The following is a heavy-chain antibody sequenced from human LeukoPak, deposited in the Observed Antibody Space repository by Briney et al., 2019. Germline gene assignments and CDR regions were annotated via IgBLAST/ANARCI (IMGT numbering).Heavy chain of an antibody. CDR1: VCFISRGSSY. V-gene: IGHV4-39*01. CDR3: AGPNYYYMDV. J-gene: IGHJ6*03. Sequence: SETLSLTCTVSVCFISRGSSYWGWIRQPPGKGLEWIGSIYYSGSTYYNPSLKSRVTISLDTSKNQFSLELSSVTAADTAVYYCAGPNYYYMDVWGKGTTVTVSS. CDR2: IYYSGST.